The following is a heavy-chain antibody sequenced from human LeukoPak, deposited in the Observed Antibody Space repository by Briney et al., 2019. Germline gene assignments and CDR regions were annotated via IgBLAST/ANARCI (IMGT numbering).Heavy chain of an antibody. J-gene: IGHJ4*02. CDR1: GGSISSYY. CDR3: ARSGGALLLDY. CDR2: IYYSGST. Sequence: PSETLSLTCTVSGGSISSYYWNWIRQPPGKELEWIGFIYYSGSTNYNPSLKSRVTISVDTSKNQFSLKLTSVTAADTAVYYCARSGGALLLDYWGQGTLVTVSS. V-gene: IGHV4-59*01. D-gene: IGHD1-14*01.